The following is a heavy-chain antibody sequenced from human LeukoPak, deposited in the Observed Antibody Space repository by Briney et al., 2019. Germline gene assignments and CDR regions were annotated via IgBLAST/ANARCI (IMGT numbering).Heavy chain of an antibody. D-gene: IGHD5-24*01. V-gene: IGHV3-21*01. CDR1: GFTFSSYS. CDR2: ISSSSSYI. CDR3: ASRDKGYYYGMDV. Sequence: PGGSLRLSCAASGFTFSSYSMNWVRQAPGKGLEWVSSISSSSSYIYYADSVKGRFTISRDNSKNTLYLQMNSLRAEDTAVYYCASRDKGYYYGMDVWGQGTTVTVSS. J-gene: IGHJ6*02.